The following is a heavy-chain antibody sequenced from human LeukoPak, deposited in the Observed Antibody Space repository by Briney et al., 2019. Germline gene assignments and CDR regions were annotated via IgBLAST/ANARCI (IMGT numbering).Heavy chain of an antibody. V-gene: IGHV3-48*02. CDR3: ARDHRGWSIDY. CDR2: ISSSSTI. J-gene: IGHJ4*02. Sequence: GGSLRLSCAASGFTFSSYSMNWVRQAPGKGLEWVSYISSSSTIYYADSVKGRFTISRDNAKNSLYLQMNSLRDEDTAVYYCARDHRGWSIDYWGQGTLVTVSS. CDR1: GFTFSSYS. D-gene: IGHD6-19*01.